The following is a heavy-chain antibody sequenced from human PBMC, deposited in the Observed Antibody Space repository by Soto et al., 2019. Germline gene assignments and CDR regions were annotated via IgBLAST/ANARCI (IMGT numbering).Heavy chain of an antibody. CDR2: IYYSGST. Sequence: SETLSLACTVSGGSISSGDYYWSWIRQPPGKGLEWIGYIYYSGSTYYNPSLKSRVTISVDTSKNQFSLKLSSVTAADTAVYYCARVDDSSGYRPVEFAYWGKGTLVTVSS. D-gene: IGHD3-22*01. CDR3: ARVDDSSGYRPVEFAY. J-gene: IGHJ4*02. V-gene: IGHV4-30-4*01. CDR1: GGSISSGDYY.